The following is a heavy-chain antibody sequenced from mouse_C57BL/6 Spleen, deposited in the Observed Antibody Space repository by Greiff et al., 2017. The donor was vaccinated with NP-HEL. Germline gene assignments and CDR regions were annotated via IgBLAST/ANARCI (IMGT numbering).Heavy chain of an antibody. CDR1: GYTFTSYL. V-gene: IGHV1-64*01. CDR3: ARQSFITTGDYAMDY. Sequence: QVQLQQPGAELVKPGASVKLSCKASGYTFTSYLMHWVKQRPGQGLEWIGMIHPNSGSTNYNEKFKSKATLTVDKSSSTAYMKLSSLTSEDSAVYYCARQSFITTGDYAMDYWGQGTSVTVSS. CDR2: IHPNSGST. J-gene: IGHJ4*01. D-gene: IGHD1-1*01.